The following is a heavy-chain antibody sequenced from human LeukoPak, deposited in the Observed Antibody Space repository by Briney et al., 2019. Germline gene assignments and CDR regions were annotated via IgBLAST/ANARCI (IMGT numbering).Heavy chain of an antibody. V-gene: IGHV1-69*05. CDR3: ARDFTYYDSSGYLWGEDYFDY. D-gene: IGHD3-22*01. CDR1: GGTFSSYA. CDR2: IIPTFGTA. J-gene: IGHJ4*02. Sequence: ASVKVSCKASGGTFSSYAISWVRQAPGQGLEWMGRIIPTFGTANYAQKFQGRVTITTDESTSTAYMELSSLRSEDTAVYYCARDFTYYDSSGYLWGEDYFDYWGQGTLVTVSS.